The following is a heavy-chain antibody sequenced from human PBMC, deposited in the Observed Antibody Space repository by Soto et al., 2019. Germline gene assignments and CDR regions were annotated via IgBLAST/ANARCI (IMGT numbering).Heavy chain of an antibody. CDR3: ARQGDDAFDI. CDR1: GGSISSYY. CDR2: IYYSGST. Sequence: SETLSLTCTVSGGSISSYYWSWIRQPPGKGLEWIGYIYYSGSTNYNPSLKSRVTISVDTSKNQFSLKLSSVTAADTAVYYCARQGDDAFDIWGQGTMVTVSS. D-gene: IGHD1-26*01. J-gene: IGHJ3*02. V-gene: IGHV4-59*08.